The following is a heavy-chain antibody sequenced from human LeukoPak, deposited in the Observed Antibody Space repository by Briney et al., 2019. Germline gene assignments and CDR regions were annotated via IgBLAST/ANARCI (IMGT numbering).Heavy chain of an antibody. CDR1: GGSFSGYY. V-gene: IGHV4-34*01. J-gene: IGHJ4*02. D-gene: IGHD4-17*01. CDR3: ARGFPTTVTTYRGGYFDY. CDR2: INHSGST. Sequence: NPSETLSLTCAVYGGSFSGYYWSWIRQPPGKGLEWIGEINHSGSTNYNPSLKSRVTISVDTSKNQFSLKLSSVTAADTAVYYCARGFPTTVTTYRGGYFDYWGQGTLVTVSS.